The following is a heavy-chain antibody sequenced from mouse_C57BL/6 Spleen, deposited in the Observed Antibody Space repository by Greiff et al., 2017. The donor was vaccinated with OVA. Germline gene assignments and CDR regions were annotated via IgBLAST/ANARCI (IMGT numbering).Heavy chain of an antibody. Sequence: VKLQQPGAELVMPGASVKLSCKASGYTFTSYWMHWVKQRPGQGLEWIGEIDPSDSYTNYNQKFKGKSTLTVDKSSSTAYMQLSSLTSEDSAVYYCARSDGSWFAYWGQGTLVTVSA. V-gene: IGHV1-69*01. CDR2: IDPSDSYT. D-gene: IGHD2-3*01. CDR3: ARSDGSWFAY. J-gene: IGHJ3*01. CDR1: GYTFTSYW.